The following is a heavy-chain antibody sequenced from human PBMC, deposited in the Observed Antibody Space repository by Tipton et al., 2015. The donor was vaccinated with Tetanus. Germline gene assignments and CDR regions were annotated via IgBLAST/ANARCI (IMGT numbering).Heavy chain of an antibody. CDR3: ARDRGEDWTNFYYMDV. J-gene: IGHJ6*03. D-gene: IGHD3/OR15-3a*01. CDR1: GFIFNNYF. Sequence: SLLLSCSASGFIFNNYFILFFLPSPFPFLSFFANINRDGSAKYYVDSVKGRFTISRDEAKNSLYLQMSSLRVGDTAVYYCARDRGEDWTNFYYMDVWGKGATVTVSS. CDR2: INRDGSAK. V-gene: IGHV3-7*01.